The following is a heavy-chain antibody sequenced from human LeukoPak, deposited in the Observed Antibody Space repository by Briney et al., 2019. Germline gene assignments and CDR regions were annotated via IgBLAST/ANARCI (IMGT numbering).Heavy chain of an antibody. V-gene: IGHV3-74*01. Sequence: QPGGSLRLSCAASGLTFSSHWMHWVRQAPGKGLVWVSRITNDGSSTTYADSVKGRFTISRDNAKNTLYVQMNSLRAEDTAVYYCARDPAKFWSGHDYWGQGTLVTVSS. D-gene: IGHD3-3*01. CDR3: ARDPAKFWSGHDY. CDR2: ITNDGSST. J-gene: IGHJ4*02. CDR1: GLTFSSHW.